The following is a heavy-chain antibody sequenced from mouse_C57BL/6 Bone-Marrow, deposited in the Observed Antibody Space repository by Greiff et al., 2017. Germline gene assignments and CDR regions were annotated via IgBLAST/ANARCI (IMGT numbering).Heavy chain of an antibody. J-gene: IGHJ3*01. CDR2: ISSGGDYI. CDR1: GFTFSSYA. V-gene: IGHV5-9-1*02. CDR3: TRDPCAY. Sequence: EVKLMESGAGLVEPGGSLKLSCAASGFTFSSYAMSWVRQTPEKRLEWVAYISSGGDYIYYADTVKGRYTISRDNARNTLYLQMSSLKSEDTDMYYCTRDPCAYWGRGTGVTVSA.